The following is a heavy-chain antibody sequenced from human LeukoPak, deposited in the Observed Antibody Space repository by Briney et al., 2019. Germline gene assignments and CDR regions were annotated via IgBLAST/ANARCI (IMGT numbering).Heavy chain of an antibody. CDR3: ARDHVAARTFDY. CDR2: INHSGST. V-gene: IGHV4-34*01. CDR1: GGSFSGYY. D-gene: IGHD6-6*01. Sequence: SETLSLTCAVYGGSFSGYYWSWIRQPPGKGLEWIGEINHSGSTNYNPSLKSRVTISVDTSKNQFSLKLSSVTAADTAVYYCARDHVAARTFDYWGQGTLVTVSS. J-gene: IGHJ4*02.